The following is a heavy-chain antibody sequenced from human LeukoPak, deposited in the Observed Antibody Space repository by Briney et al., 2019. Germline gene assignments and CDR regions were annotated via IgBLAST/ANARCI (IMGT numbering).Heavy chain of an antibody. Sequence: GGSLRLSCEGSGFTFSSYSKNWVRQAPGKGLEWVSYISRPGNTVYYADSVRGRFAISRDNAKNSLYLQMSSLRDEDTAVYYCAREQGRGSTWYPEYFQPWGQGTLVIVSS. V-gene: IGHV3-48*02. J-gene: IGHJ1*01. CDR2: ISRPGNTV. CDR1: GFTFSSYS. D-gene: IGHD6-13*01. CDR3: AREQGRGSTWYPEYFQP.